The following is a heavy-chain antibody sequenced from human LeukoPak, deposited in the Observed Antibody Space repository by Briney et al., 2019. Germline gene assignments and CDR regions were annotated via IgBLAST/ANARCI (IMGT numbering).Heavy chain of an antibody. CDR3: AREYCSGGSCYGGDAFDI. J-gene: IGHJ3*02. CDR1: GFTFSSYE. D-gene: IGHD2-15*01. CDR2: ISSSGSTI. Sequence: GGSLRLSCAASGFTFSSYEMNWVRQAPGKGLEWVSYISSSGSTIYYADSVKGRFTISRDNAKSSLYLQMNSLRAEDTAVYYCAREYCSGGSCYGGDAFDIWGQGTMVTVSS. V-gene: IGHV3-48*03.